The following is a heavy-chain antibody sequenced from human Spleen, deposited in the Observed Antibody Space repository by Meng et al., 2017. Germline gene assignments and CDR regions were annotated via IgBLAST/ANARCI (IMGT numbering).Heavy chain of an antibody. V-gene: IGHV1-2*02. D-gene: IGHD3-10*01. CDR1: GGTFSSYS. J-gene: IGHJ4*02. Sequence: ASVKVSCKASGGTFSSYSLSWVRQAPGQGLEWMGWINPDTGGTKYARNFQGRVTITRDTSISAAFMDLSRLRSDDTAVYYCARDVFAFGSGSYFSVWGQGTLVTVSS. CDR3: ARDVFAFGSGSYFSV. CDR2: INPDTGGT.